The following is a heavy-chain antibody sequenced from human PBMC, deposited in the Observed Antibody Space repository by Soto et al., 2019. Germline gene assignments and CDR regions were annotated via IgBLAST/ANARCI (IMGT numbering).Heavy chain of an antibody. CDR2: VYNSGST. V-gene: IGHV4-59*01. D-gene: IGHD2-21*01. Sequence: SETLSLTCTVSGGSITSYNWNWLRQPPGKALEWIGYVYNSGSTNYNPSLESRVTISVDTSKNQFSLKVNSVTAADTAVYYCARRAVVAVTGSLDNWLDPWGQGILVTVSS. J-gene: IGHJ5*02. CDR1: GGSITSYN. CDR3: ARRAVVAVTGSLDNWLDP.